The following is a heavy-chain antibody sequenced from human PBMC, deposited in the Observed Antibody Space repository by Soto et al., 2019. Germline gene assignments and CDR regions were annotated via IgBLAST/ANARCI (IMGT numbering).Heavy chain of an antibody. CDR2: INSDGSST. CDR1: GFIFSNCW. D-gene: IGHD3-22*01. J-gene: IGHJ6*02. CDR3: VRAIGHYGMDV. V-gene: IGHV3-74*01. Sequence: GGSLRLSCVASGFIFSNCWMHWVRQAPGMGLVWVSHINSDGSSTTYADSVRGRFTISRDNAKNTLYLQMNSLRAEDTAVYYCVRAIGHYGMDVWGRGATVTVSS.